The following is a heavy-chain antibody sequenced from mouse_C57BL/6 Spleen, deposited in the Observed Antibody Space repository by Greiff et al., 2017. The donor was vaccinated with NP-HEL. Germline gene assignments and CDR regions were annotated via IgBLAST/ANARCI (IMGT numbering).Heavy chain of an antibody. Sequence: VQLQQSGPELVKPGASVKISCKASGYSFTGYYMNWVKQSPEKSLEWIGEINPSTGGTTYNQKFKAKATLTVDKSSSTAYMQLKSLTSEDSAVYYCARRTAQATPWFAYWGQGTLVTVSA. CDR1: GYSFTGYY. CDR2: INPSTGGT. J-gene: IGHJ3*01. D-gene: IGHD3-2*02. CDR3: ARRTAQATPWFAY. V-gene: IGHV1-42*01.